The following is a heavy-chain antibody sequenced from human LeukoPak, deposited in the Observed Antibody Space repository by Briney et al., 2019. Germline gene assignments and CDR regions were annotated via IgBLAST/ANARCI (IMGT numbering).Heavy chain of an antibody. Sequence: GGSLRLSCAASGFTFSDYYMSWIRQAPGKGLEWVAVISYDGIKKFYADSVKGRFTISRDNSKNTLYLQMNSLRAEDTAVYYCAKFYYRYGGNSVLSEDTRENLYDIWGQGTMVAVSS. V-gene: IGHV3-30*18. J-gene: IGHJ3*02. D-gene: IGHD4-23*01. CDR2: ISYDGIKK. CDR1: GFTFSDYY. CDR3: AKFYYRYGGNSVLSEDTRENLYDI.